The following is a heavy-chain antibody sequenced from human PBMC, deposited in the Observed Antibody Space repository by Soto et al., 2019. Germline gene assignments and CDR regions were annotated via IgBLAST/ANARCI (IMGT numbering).Heavy chain of an antibody. J-gene: IGHJ4*02. V-gene: IGHV1-69*13. CDR1: GGTFSSYA. CDR2: IIPIFGTA. CDR3: ARPVEMATISSSYLFY. Sequence: SVKVSCKASGGTFSSYAINWVRQAPGQGLEWMGGIIPIFGTANYAQKFQGRVTITADESTSTAYMELSSLRSEDTAVYYCARPVEMATISSSYLFYWGQGTLVTVSS. D-gene: IGHD5-12*01.